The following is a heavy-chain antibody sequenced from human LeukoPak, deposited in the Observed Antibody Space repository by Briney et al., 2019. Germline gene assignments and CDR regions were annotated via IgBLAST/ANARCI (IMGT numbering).Heavy chain of an antibody. Sequence: SETLSLTCAVYGGSFSGYYWTWIRQPPGKGLEWIGNIYYSGSTNYNPSLKSRVTISVDTSKNQFSLKLSSVTAADTAVYYCTRGSIAYYYMDVWGKGTTVTISS. V-gene: IGHV4-59*01. CDR2: IYYSGST. J-gene: IGHJ6*03. D-gene: IGHD3-22*01. CDR1: GGSFSGYY. CDR3: TRGSIAYYYMDV.